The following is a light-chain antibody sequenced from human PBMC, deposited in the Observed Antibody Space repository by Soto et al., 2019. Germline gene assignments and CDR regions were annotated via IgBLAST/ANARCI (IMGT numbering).Light chain of an antibody. V-gene: IGLV2-14*03. CDR1: SSDLGTYNY. J-gene: IGLJ1*01. CDR2: YVS. Sequence: QSALTQPASVSGSPGQSITISCTGTSSDLGTYNYVSWYQQHTGKAPKLMIFYVSYRPSGVSNRFSGSKSDNTASLTISGLQAEDEAYSYCTSYTGTSSRYVFGTGTKLTVL. CDR3: TSYTGTSSRYV.